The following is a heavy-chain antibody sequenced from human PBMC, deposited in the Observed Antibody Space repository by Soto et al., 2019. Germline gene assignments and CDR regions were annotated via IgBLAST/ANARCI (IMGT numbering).Heavy chain of an antibody. J-gene: IGHJ4*02. CDR1: GFSFSSAW. CDR2: MNEDGSER. V-gene: IGHV3-7*03. D-gene: IGHD4-4*01. CDR3: ARDRAYSRFDY. Sequence: GGSLRLSCAASGFSFSSAWMTWIRQAPGKGLERVAIMNEDGSERYYVDSVKGRFTISRDNAKNALFLQMNSLRVEDTAVYFCARDRAYSRFDYWGQGSLVTVSS.